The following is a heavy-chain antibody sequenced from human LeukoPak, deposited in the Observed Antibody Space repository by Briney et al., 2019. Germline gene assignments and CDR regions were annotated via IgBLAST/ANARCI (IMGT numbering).Heavy chain of an antibody. V-gene: IGHV4-59*12. CDR3: ARESGYSGYDYGY. CDR1: GGSISSYY. Sequence: SETLYLTCTVSGGSISSYYWSWIRQPPGKELERIGYIYYSGNTYYNPSLKSRVTISVDTSKNQFSLKLSSVTAADTAVYYCARESGYSGYDYGYWGQGTLVTVSS. CDR2: IYYSGNT. D-gene: IGHD5-12*01. J-gene: IGHJ4*02.